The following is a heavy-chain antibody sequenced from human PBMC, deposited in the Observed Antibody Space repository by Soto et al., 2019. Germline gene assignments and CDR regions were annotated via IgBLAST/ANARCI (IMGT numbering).Heavy chain of an antibody. CDR3: ERVWGGGTGY. CDR1: GYTFTSYD. CDR2: MHPNSGDT. Sequence: QVQLVQSGAEVKKPGASVKVSCKASGYTFTSYDINWVRQATGQGLEWMGWMHPNSGDTGYAQKFQGRVTMTRDTSTCTAYMELSSLRSDDTAVYYCERVWGGGTGYWGQGTLVTVSS. V-gene: IGHV1-8*01. J-gene: IGHJ4*02. D-gene: IGHD3-16*01.